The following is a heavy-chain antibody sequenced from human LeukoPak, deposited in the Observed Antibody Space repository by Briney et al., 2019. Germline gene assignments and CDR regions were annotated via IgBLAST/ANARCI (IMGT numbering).Heavy chain of an antibody. Sequence: GGSLRLSCAASGFSFSSYEMNWVRQAPGKGLEWVSYISSSGSSRVYADSVKGRFTISRDNAKNSLYLQMNSLRAEDTAVYYCARDRNTDFWSGYYTNYCDYWGQGTLVTVSS. CDR2: ISSSGSSR. J-gene: IGHJ4*02. CDR3: ARDRNTDFWSGYYTNYCDY. D-gene: IGHD3-3*01. V-gene: IGHV3-48*03. CDR1: GFSFSSYE.